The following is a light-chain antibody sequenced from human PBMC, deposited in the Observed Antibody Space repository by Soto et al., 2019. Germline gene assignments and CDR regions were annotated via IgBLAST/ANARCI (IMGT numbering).Light chain of an antibody. CDR1: QTVRNNY. Sequence: EFVLTQSPGTLSLSPGERATLSCRASQTVRNNYLAWYQQKPGQAPRLLIYDASSRATGIPDRFSGGGSGTGFTLTITRLEPEDFAMYYCQRYDSLRTFGQGTKVDIK. J-gene: IGKJ1*01. CDR2: DAS. CDR3: QRYDSLRT. V-gene: IGKV3-20*01.